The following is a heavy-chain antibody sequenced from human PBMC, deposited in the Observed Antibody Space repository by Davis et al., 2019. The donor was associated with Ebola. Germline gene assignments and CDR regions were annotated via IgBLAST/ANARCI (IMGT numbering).Heavy chain of an antibody. CDR1: GFIFSTYV. CDR3: TRDLKQPPPSYYYGMDV. CDR2: IRSKGYGGKT. Sequence: GESLKISCSASGFIFSTYVMSWVRQAPGKGLEWVGFIRSKGYGGKTEYAASVKGRFTISRDDSKSIAYLQMNSLKTEDTAVYYCTRDLKQPPPSYYYGMDVWGQGTTVTVS. V-gene: IGHV3-49*04. J-gene: IGHJ6*02. D-gene: IGHD6-13*01.